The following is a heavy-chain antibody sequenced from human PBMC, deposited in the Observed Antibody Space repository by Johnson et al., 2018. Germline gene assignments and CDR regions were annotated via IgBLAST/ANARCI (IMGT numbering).Heavy chain of an antibody. D-gene: IGHD3/OR15-3a*01. J-gene: IGHJ3*02. Sequence: VQLVESGGGLVQPGGSLRLSCAASGFPFRSYFMHWVRQAPGKGLVWVSRIATDGSTTGYADSVKGRFSISRDNAENTLYLQMNSLRVEDTAGYYCAGGLPWHACAIWGQGTMVTVSS. CDR2: IATDGSTT. V-gene: IGHV3-74*02. CDR1: GFPFRSYF. CDR3: AGGLPWHACAI.